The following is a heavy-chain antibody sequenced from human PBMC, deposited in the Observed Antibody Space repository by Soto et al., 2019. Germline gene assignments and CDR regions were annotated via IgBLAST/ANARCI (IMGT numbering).Heavy chain of an antibody. CDR3: ARGIYDNPPEDLYFDY. D-gene: IGHD3-10*01. J-gene: IGHJ4*02. Sequence: GGSLRLSCAASGFTVSSNYMSWVRQAPGKGLEWVSVIYSGGSTYYADSVKGRFTISRHNSKNTLYLQMNSLRAEDTAVYYCARGIYDNPPEDLYFDYWGQGTLVTVSS. CDR2: IYSGGST. CDR1: GFTVSSNY. V-gene: IGHV3-66*01.